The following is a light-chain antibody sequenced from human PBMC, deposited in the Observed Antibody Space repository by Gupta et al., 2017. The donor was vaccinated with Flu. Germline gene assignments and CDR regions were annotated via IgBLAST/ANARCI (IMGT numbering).Light chain of an antibody. CDR2: WAS. CDR1: QSVLYSSNNKNY. V-gene: IGKV4-1*01. Sequence: DIVMTQSPDSLAASLGERATINCKSSQSVLYSSNNKNYFTWYQQRPGQPPKLLISWASTREAGVTDRFSGSGSGTDFTLTISSLQADDVAIYYCKQNDSIPPSTFGQGTQLEIK. J-gene: IGKJ5*01. CDR3: KQNDSIPPST.